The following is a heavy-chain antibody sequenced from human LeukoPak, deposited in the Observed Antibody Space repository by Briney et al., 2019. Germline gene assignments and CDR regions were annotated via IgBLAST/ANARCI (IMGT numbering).Heavy chain of an antibody. J-gene: IGHJ6*03. Sequence: GGSLRLSCAASGFTFSSYWMHWVRQAPGKGLVWVSRINSDGSSTSYADSVKSRFTISRDNAKNTLYLQMNSLRAEDTAVYYCARVWYYDSSGYPEDYYYYYYMDVWGKGTTVTVSS. CDR2: INSDGSST. D-gene: IGHD3-22*01. V-gene: IGHV3-74*01. CDR3: ARVWYYDSSGYPEDYYYYYYMDV. CDR1: GFTFSSYW.